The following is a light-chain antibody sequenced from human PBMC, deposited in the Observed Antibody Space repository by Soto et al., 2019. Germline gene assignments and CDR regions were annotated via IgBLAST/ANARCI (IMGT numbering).Light chain of an antibody. V-gene: IGLV2-8*01. Sequence: QSVLTQSPSASGSPGQSVTISCTGTSSDIGGYNSVSWYQQHPGKAPKVMIYDVTKRPSGVPDRFSGSKSGNTASLTVSALQAADEADYYCSSYTDRKHLVFGTGTKLTVL. J-gene: IGLJ1*01. CDR1: SSDIGGYNS. CDR2: DVT. CDR3: SSYTDRKHLV.